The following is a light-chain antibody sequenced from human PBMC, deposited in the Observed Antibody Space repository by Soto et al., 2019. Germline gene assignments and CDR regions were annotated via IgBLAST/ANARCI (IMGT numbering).Light chain of an antibody. CDR1: SSDIGAYDH. CDR3: ISYTVSRSYV. Sequence: QSALTQPASVSGSPGQSITISCSGTSSDIGAYDHVAWFQQFPGKTPKLVIYSVSNRPSGVSYRFSGSKSGNTASLTLSGLQADDEADYYCISYTVSRSYVFGPGTKVTVL. V-gene: IGLV2-14*01. J-gene: IGLJ1*01. CDR2: SVS.